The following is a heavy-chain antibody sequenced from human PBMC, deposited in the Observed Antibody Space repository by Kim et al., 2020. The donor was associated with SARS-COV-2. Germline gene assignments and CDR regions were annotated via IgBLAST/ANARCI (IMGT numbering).Heavy chain of an antibody. D-gene: IGHD4-17*01. V-gene: IGHV3-33*01. CDR3: GRDRRYGGNSLVGH. Sequence: GGSLRLSCATSDFVFSSYGMHWVRQAPGKGLEWVAVIWYDGSNEFYADSVKGRFTISRDNSKNTLYLQMNSLRAEDTAVYYCGRDRRYGGNSLVGHWGQGTLVIVSS. J-gene: IGHJ4*02. CDR2: IWYDGSNE. CDR1: DFVFSSYG.